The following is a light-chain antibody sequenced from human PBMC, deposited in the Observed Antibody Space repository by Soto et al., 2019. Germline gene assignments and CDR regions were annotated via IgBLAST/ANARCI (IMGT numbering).Light chain of an antibody. CDR2: TAS. CDR3: QQDDSASFT. Sequence: EIVLTQSPGTLSLSPGERATLSCRASQSVSSSYLAWYQQQPGQTPRLLIYTASTRATGIPDRFSGSGSGTDFTLTISRLEPEDFALYYCQQDDSASFTFGQGTKLEIK. CDR1: QSVSSSY. J-gene: IGKJ2*01. V-gene: IGKV3-20*01.